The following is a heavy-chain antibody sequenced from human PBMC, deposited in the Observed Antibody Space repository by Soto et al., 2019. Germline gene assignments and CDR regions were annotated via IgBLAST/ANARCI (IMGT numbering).Heavy chain of an antibody. Sequence: GASVKVSCKASGGTFSSYAISWVRQAPGQGLEWMGGIIPIFGTANYAQKFQGRVTITADESTSTAYMELCSLRSEDTAVYYCARGAPTTVTTHYYYYGMDVWGQGTTVTVSS. V-gene: IGHV1-69*13. CDR1: GGTFSSYA. J-gene: IGHJ6*02. CDR3: ARGAPTTVTTHYYYYGMDV. CDR2: IIPIFGTA. D-gene: IGHD4-4*01.